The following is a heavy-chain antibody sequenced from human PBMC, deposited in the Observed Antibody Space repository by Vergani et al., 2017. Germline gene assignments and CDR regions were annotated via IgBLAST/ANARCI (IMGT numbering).Heavy chain of an antibody. D-gene: IGHD2-8*01. CDR1: GGSFSGYY. Sequence: QVQLQQWGAGLLKPSETLSLTCAVYGGSFSGYYWSWIRPPPGKGLEWIGEINHSGSTNYNPSLKSRVTISVDTSKNQFSLKLSSVTAADTAVYYCARGRPNIVLMVYAITGVFDYWGQGTLVTVSS. J-gene: IGHJ4*02. CDR2: INHSGST. CDR3: ARGRPNIVLMVYAITGVFDY. V-gene: IGHV4-34*01.